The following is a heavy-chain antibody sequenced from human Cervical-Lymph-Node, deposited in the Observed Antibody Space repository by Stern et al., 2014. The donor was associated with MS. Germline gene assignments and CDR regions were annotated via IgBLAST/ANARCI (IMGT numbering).Heavy chain of an antibody. CDR1: GGTFNTNV. CDR2: IIHIFGTA. V-gene: IGHV1-69*01. J-gene: IGHJ4*02. Sequence: VQLVQSGAEVKKPGSSVKVSCKASGGTFNTNVISWVRQAPGQGLEWMGGIIHIFGTALYAQKFQGRVTITANQSTSACYMELISLRSEDTAFYYCARAAYSTSSYNYWGQGTLVIVSS. D-gene: IGHD6-6*01. CDR3: ARAAYSTSSYNY.